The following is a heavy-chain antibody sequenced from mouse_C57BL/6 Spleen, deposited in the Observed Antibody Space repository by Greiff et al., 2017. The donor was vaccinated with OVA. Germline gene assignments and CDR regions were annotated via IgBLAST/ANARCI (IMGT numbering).Heavy chain of an antibody. CDR2: ISYSGST. CDR1: GYSITSDY. Sequence: EVQLQQSGPGLAKPSQTLSLTCSVTGYSITSDYWNWIRKFPGNKLEYMGYISYSGSTYYNPSLKSRISITRDTSKNQYYLQLNSGTTEDTATYYCARYGDDGYPHWYFDVWGTGTTVTVSS. V-gene: IGHV3-8*01. CDR3: ARYGDDGYPHWYFDV. D-gene: IGHD2-3*01. J-gene: IGHJ1*03.